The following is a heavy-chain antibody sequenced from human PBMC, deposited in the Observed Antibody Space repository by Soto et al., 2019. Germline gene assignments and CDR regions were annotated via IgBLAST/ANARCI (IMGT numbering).Heavy chain of an antibody. J-gene: IGHJ3*01. CDR2: IKTDGSGT. CDR1: GFTFSSYW. Sequence: EVQLVESGGGLVQPGGSLRLSCAASGFTFSSYWMHWVRQAPGKGLVWVSRIKTDGSGTMYADSVKGRFTISRDNGKNTLYKKMNSLGVGDGAVYYCARVPGTEDVFDFGGKG. CDR3: ARVPGTEDVFDF. V-gene: IGHV3-74*03.